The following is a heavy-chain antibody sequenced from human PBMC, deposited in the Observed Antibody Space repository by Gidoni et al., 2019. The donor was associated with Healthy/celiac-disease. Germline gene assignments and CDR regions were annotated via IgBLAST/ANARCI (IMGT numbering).Heavy chain of an antibody. V-gene: IGHV1-2*06. D-gene: IGHD4-17*01. J-gene: IGHJ4*02. CDR3: ASHNYGSVDY. CDR1: GYHFTGYY. CDR2: INPNSGGT. Sequence: QLRLVQSGAEVKTPGASVTVSCRASGYHFTGYYMHWVRQAPGQGLEWMGRINPNSGGTNYAQKFQGRVTMTRDTSISTAYMELSRLRSDDTAVYYCASHNYGSVDYWGQGTLVTVSS.